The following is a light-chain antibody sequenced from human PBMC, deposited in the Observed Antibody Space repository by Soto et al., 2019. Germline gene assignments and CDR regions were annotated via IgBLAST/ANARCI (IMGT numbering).Light chain of an antibody. V-gene: IGKV3-11*01. Sequence: EIVLTQSPATLSLSPGERATLSCRASQSVSRHLSWYQQKAGQAPRLLIYDASNRATDIPARFSGGGSGTDFTLTISSLEPEDFAVYYCQQRTNWLHTFGQGTKLEIK. CDR1: QSVSRH. CDR3: QQRTNWLHT. CDR2: DAS. J-gene: IGKJ2*01.